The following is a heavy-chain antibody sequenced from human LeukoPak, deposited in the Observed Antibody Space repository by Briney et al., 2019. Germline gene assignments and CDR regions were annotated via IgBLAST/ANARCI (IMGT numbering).Heavy chain of an antibody. CDR2: INHSGST. CDR1: GVSFRGYY. CDR3: ARGVAAAGRYYYYYMDV. V-gene: IGHV4-34*01. J-gene: IGHJ6*03. D-gene: IGHD6-13*01. Sequence: PSETLSLTCAVYGVSFRGYYWIWIRQPPGMGLEWSGEINHSGSTNYNPSLKSRVTISVDTSKNQFSLTLSSVPAADTAVYYCARGVAAAGRYYYYYMDVWGKGTTVTVSS.